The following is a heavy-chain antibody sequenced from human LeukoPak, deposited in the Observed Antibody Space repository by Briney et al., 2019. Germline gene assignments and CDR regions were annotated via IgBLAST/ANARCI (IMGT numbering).Heavy chain of an antibody. Sequence: GGSLRLSCAASGFTFSDYYMSWIRQAPGKGLEWVSTIKGIGPTTYYADSLKGRFTISRDNAKNSLYLQMNSLRAEDAAVYYCARKYYYDSSGYWVFDYWGQGTLVTVSS. CDR1: GFTFSDYY. D-gene: IGHD3-22*01. CDR3: ARKYYYDSSGYWVFDY. CDR2: IKGIGPTT. J-gene: IGHJ4*02. V-gene: IGHV3-11*04.